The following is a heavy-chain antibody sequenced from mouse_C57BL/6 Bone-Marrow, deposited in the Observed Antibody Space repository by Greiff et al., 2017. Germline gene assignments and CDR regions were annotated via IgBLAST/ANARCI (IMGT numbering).Heavy chain of an antibody. D-gene: IGHD1-1*01. CDR3: TPTITRVVATAY. Sequence: QVQLQQPGAELVKPGASVTLSCNASGYTFTSYWMHWVKQRPGQGLEWIGMIHPNSGSTNHNEKFKSQATLTVDNSSSTSFMQLSSLTSEDAADYYCTPTITRVVATAYWGQGTTLTVSS. CDR2: IHPNSGST. CDR1: GYTFTSYW. V-gene: IGHV1-64*01. J-gene: IGHJ2*01.